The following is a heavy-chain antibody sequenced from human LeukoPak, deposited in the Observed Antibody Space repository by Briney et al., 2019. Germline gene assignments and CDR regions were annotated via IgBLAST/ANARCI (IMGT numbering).Heavy chain of an antibody. CDR3: ARGAEVGDYFDY. J-gene: IGHJ4*02. CDR2: IYYSGST. D-gene: IGHD4-17*01. V-gene: IGHV4-59*01. CDR1: GGSISRYY. Sequence: TSETLSLTCTVSGGSISRYYWSWIRQPPGKGLEWIGYIYYSGSTNYNPSLKSRVTISVDTSKNQFSLKLSSMTAADTAMYYCARGAEVGDYFDYWGQGTLVTVSS.